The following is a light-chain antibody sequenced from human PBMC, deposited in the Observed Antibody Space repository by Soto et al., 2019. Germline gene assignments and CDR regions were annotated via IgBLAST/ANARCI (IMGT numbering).Light chain of an antibody. Sequence: ELVMPQSPATLSVSPGERATLSCRASQSISSNLAWYQQKLGQAPRLLIYRASTRATGIPARFSGSGSGTEFTLTISSLQSEDFALYYCHQYENWPQTFGQGTKVEI. CDR3: HQYENWPQT. CDR2: RAS. V-gene: IGKV3-15*01. J-gene: IGKJ1*01. CDR1: QSISSN.